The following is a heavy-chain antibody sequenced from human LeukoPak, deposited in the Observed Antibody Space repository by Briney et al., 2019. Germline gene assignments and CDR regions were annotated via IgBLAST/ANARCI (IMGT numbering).Heavy chain of an antibody. J-gene: IGHJ4*02. CDR1: GFTFSSYS. CDR3: ARTWTYDFWSGYDDY. Sequence: GGSLRLSCAASGFTFSSYSMDWVRQAPGKGLEWVSSISSSSSYIYYADSVKGRFTISRDNAKNSLYLQMNSLRAEDTAVYYCARTWTYDFWSGYDDYWGQGTLVTVSS. D-gene: IGHD3-3*01. CDR2: ISSSSSYI. V-gene: IGHV3-21*01.